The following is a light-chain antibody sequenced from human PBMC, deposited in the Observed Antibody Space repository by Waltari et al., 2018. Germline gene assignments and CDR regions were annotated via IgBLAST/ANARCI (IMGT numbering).Light chain of an antibody. J-gene: IGLJ3*02. CDR1: SSNIGSYY. Sequence: QSVLTQPPSASGTPGQRVTISCSGSSSNIGSYYVYWYQQLSGTAPKLLIYRNKGRPSGVPCRFSGSKSGTSASLAITGLRSGDEAHYYCATWDDSLTGWVFGGGTKLAVL. CDR3: ATWDDSLTGWV. CDR2: RNK. V-gene: IGLV1-47*01.